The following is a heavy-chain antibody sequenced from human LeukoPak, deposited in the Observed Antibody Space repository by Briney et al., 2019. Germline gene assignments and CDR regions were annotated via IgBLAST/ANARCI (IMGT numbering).Heavy chain of an antibody. D-gene: IGHD3-22*01. V-gene: IGHV4-61*02. Sequence: SETLSLTCTVSGGSISSGSYYWSWIRQPAGKGLEWIGRIYTSGSTNYNPSLKSRVTISVDTSKNQFSLKLSSVTAADTAVYYCARDAPRREWMIGSPSRPSNWFDPWGQGTLVTVSS. CDR3: ARDAPRREWMIGSPSRPSNWFDP. J-gene: IGHJ5*02. CDR2: IYTSGST. CDR1: GGSISSGSYY.